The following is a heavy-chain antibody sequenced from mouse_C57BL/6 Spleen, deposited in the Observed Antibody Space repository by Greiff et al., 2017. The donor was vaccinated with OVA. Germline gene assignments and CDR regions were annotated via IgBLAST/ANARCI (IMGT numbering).Heavy chain of an antibody. D-gene: IGHD1-1*01. CDR3: ARGLITTVVAGDYYAMDY. CDR2: IYPRSGNT. Sequence: VHLVESGAELARPGASVKLSCKASGYTFTSYGISWVKQRTGQGLEWIGEIYPRSGNTYYNEKFKGKATLTADKSSSTAYMELRSLTSEDSAVYFCARGLITTVVAGDYYAMDYWGQGTSVTVSS. V-gene: IGHV1-81*01. J-gene: IGHJ4*01. CDR1: GYTFTSYG.